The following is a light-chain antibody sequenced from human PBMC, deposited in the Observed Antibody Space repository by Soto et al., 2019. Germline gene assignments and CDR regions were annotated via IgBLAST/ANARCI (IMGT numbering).Light chain of an antibody. CDR3: QQSYSTPFT. J-gene: IGKJ3*01. Sequence: DIQMTQSPSSLSASVGDRVTITCRASQSISSYLNWYQQKPGKAPKLLIYAASSLQSGVPSRFSGSGSGTDFTLTISSLRPEDYATYYCQQSYSTPFTFGPGTTVDIK. V-gene: IGKV1-39*01. CDR2: AAS. CDR1: QSISSY.